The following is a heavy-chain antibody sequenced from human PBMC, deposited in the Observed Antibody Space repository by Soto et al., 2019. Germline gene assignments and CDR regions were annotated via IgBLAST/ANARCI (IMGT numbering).Heavy chain of an antibody. CDR2: IYYSGST. Sequence: SETLSLTCTVSGGSISSYYWSWIRQPPGKGLEWIGYIYYSGSTNYNPSLKSRVTISVDTSKNQFSLKLSSVTAANTAVYYCARHGSELRFLEWLLLFDYGGQGTLVTAPQ. CDR1: GGSISSYY. J-gene: IGHJ4*02. D-gene: IGHD3-3*01. V-gene: IGHV4-59*08. CDR3: ARHGSELRFLEWLLLFDY.